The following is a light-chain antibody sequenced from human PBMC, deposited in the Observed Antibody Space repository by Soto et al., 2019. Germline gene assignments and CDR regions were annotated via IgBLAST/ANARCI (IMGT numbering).Light chain of an antibody. V-gene: IGKV1-8*01. CDR3: QQYYSYPPT. J-gene: IGKJ2*01. CDR1: QGISSY. CDR2: AAS. Sequence: AIRMTQSPSSFSASTGDRVTITCRASQGISSYLAWYQQKPGKAPKLPIYAASTLQSGVPSRFSGSGSGTDFTLTSSCLQSGDFATYYCQQYYSYPPTFGQGTKLEIK.